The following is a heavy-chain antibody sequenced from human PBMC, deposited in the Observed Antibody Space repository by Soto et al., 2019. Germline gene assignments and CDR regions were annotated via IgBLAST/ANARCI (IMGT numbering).Heavy chain of an antibody. D-gene: IGHD2-15*01. J-gene: IGHJ6*02. CDR1: GYTFTSYD. CDR3: ASIRGSGYCSGGSCYPTYYYYGMDV. V-gene: IGHV1-8*01. Sequence: ASVKVSCKASGYTFTSYDINWVRQATGQGLEWMGWMNPNSGNTGYAQKFQGRVTMTRNTSISTAYMELSSLRSEDTAVYYCASIRGSGYCSGGSCYPTYYYYGMDVWGQGTTGTVS. CDR2: MNPNSGNT.